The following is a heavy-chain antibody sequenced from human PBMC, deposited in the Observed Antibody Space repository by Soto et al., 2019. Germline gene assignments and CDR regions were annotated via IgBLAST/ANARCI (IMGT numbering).Heavy chain of an antibody. Sequence: SVKVSCKASGGTFSSYAISWVRQAPGQGLEWMGGIIPIFGTANYAQKFQGRVTITADESTSTAYMELSSLRSEDTAVYYCARARCCSTSCYIFYYYYGMDVWGQGTTVTVSS. CDR3: ARARCCSTSCYIFYYYYGMDV. D-gene: IGHD2-2*02. J-gene: IGHJ6*02. V-gene: IGHV1-69*13. CDR1: GGTFSSYA. CDR2: IIPIFGTA.